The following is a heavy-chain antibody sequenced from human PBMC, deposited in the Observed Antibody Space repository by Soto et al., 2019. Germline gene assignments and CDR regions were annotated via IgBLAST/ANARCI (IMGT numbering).Heavy chain of an antibody. CDR1: GGSISSGGYY. J-gene: IGHJ4*02. V-gene: IGHV4-31*03. CDR2: IYYSGST. CDR3: ARDRRGITGTYFDY. D-gene: IGHD1-20*01. Sequence: SETLSLTCTVSGGSISSGGYYWSWIRQHPGKGLEWIGYIYYSGSTYYNPSLKSRVTISVDTSKNQFSLKLSSVTAADTAVYYCARDRRGITGTYFDYWGQGTLVTVSS.